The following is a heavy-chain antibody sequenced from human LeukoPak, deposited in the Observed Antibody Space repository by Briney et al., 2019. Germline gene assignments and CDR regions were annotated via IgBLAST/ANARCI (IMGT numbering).Heavy chain of an antibody. CDR1: GYTFTSYG. J-gene: IGHJ6*02. D-gene: IGHD1-26*01. V-gene: IGHV1-18*01. CDR3: ASTSAVGATVYYYYGMDV. Sequence: ASVKVSCKASGYTFTSYGISWVRQAPGQGLEWMGWISAYNGNTNYAQKLQGRVNMTTDTSTSTAYMEMRSMRSDGTAVYCCASTSAVGATVYYYYGMDVWGQGTTVTVSS. CDR2: ISAYNGNT.